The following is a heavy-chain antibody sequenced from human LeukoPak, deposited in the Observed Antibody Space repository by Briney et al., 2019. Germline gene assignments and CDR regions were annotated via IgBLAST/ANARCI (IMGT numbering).Heavy chain of an antibody. CDR3: ARDSHYDFWSGSMYYFDY. J-gene: IGHJ4*02. CDR2: INTNTGNP. V-gene: IGHV7-4-1*02. Sequence: ASVKVSCKASGYTFTSYAMNCVRQAPEQGLEWMGWINTNTGNPTYAQGFTGRFVFSLDTSVSTAYLQISSLKAEDTAVYYCARDSHYDFWSGSMYYFDYWGQGTLVTVSS. CDR1: GYTFTSYA. D-gene: IGHD3-3*01.